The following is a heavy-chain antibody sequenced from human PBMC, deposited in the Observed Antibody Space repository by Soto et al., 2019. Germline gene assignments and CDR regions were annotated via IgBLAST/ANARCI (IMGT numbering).Heavy chain of an antibody. Sequence: QVQLVESGGGVVQPGRSLRLSCAASGFTFSSYGMHWVRQAPGKGLEWVAVISYDGSNKYYADSVKGRFTISRDNSKNTLYLQMNSLRAEDTAVYYCAKDHRRIAVAAPLGPWGLGTLVTVSS. CDR2: ISYDGSNK. V-gene: IGHV3-30*18. CDR3: AKDHRRIAVAAPLGP. D-gene: IGHD6-19*01. J-gene: IGHJ5*02. CDR1: GFTFSSYG.